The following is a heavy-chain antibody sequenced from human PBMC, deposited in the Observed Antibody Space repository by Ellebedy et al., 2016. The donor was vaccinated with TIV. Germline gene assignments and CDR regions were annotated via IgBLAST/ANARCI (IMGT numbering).Heavy chain of an antibody. CDR2: INAGNGIT. V-gene: IGHV1-3*01. Sequence: AASVKVSCKASGYTFSSYALYWVRQPPGQSLEWMGWINAGNGITMYSENFQDRLTLTRDTSATTAYMELTSLRSEDTAVYYCARGGMMGESLYFDYWGQGALVTVSS. J-gene: IGHJ4*02. D-gene: IGHD3-16*01. CDR3: ARGGMMGESLYFDY. CDR1: GYTFSSYA.